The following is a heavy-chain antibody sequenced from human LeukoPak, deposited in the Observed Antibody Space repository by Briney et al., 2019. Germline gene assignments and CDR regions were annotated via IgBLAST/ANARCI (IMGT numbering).Heavy chain of an antibody. CDR3: ARELSSSRDY. D-gene: IGHD6-6*01. Sequence: GGSLRLSCAASGFTFSSYAMSWVRQAPGKGLEWVAVISYDGSNKYYADSVKGRFTISRDNSKNTLYLQMNSLRAEDTAVYYCARELSSSRDYWGQGTLVTVSS. CDR1: GFTFSSYA. J-gene: IGHJ4*02. CDR2: ISYDGSNK. V-gene: IGHV3-30*04.